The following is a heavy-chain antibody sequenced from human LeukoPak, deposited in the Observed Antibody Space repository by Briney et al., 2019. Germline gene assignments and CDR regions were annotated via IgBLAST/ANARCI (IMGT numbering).Heavy chain of an antibody. V-gene: IGHV3-30*02. CDR1: GFTFSSYG. CDR3: ARGGYYYDHAFDI. D-gene: IGHD3-22*01. CDR2: IRYDGSNK. J-gene: IGHJ3*02. Sequence: GGSLRLSCAASGFTFSSYGMHWVRQAPGKGLEWVAFIRYDGSNKYYADSVKGRFTISRDNAKNSLYLQMNSLRAEDTALYYCARGGYYYDHAFDIWGQGTMVTVSS.